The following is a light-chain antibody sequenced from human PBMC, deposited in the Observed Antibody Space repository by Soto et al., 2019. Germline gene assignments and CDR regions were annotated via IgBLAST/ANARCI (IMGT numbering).Light chain of an antibody. Sequence: EIVLTQSPGTLSLSPGERATLSCRASQSISSNYLAWYQQTPGQAPRLLIYDASSRAAGIPDRVSGSGSGTDFTLTISRLEPEDFGVYYCQQYAGSPRTFGQGTKVEVK. J-gene: IGKJ1*01. V-gene: IGKV3-20*01. CDR1: QSISSNY. CDR2: DAS. CDR3: QQYAGSPRT.